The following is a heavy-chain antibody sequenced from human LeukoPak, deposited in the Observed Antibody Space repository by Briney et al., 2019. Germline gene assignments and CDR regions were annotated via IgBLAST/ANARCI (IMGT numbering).Heavy chain of an antibody. CDR1: GGSFSGYY. Sequence: SETLSLTCAVYGGSFSGYYWSWIRQPPGKGLEWIGEINHSGSTNYNPSLKSRVTISVGTSKNQFSLKLSSVTAADTAVYYCARRRTAMVTIVWFDPWGQGTLVTVSS. V-gene: IGHV4-34*01. CDR2: INHSGST. D-gene: IGHD5-18*01. J-gene: IGHJ5*02. CDR3: ARRRTAMVTIVWFDP.